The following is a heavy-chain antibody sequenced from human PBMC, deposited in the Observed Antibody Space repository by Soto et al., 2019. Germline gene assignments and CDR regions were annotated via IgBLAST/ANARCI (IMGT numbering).Heavy chain of an antibody. V-gene: IGHV3-23*01. CDR3: AKVEGKIVVVPAAMVRYGMDV. CDR2: ISGSGGST. CDR1: GFTFSSYA. D-gene: IGHD2-2*01. J-gene: IGHJ6*02. Sequence: GGSLRLSCAASGFTFSSYAMSWVRQAPGKGLEWVSAISGSGGSTYYADSVKGRFTISRDNSKNTLYLQMNSLRAEDTDVYYCAKVEGKIVVVPAAMVRYGMDVWGQGTTVTVSS.